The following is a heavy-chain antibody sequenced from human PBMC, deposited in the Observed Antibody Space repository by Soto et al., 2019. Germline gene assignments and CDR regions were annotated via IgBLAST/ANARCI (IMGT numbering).Heavy chain of an antibody. CDR3: ARDWGYDPDPTYYYGMDV. CDR2: IYYKSRWYN. CDR1: GDTVSTNTAA. J-gene: IGHJ6*02. V-gene: IGHV6-1*01. Sequence: PSQTLSLTCXISGDTVSTNTAAWNWIRQSPSRGLEWLGRIYYKSRWYNDYSESLKSRIAIIPDTSRNQFSLQLNSVIPEDTAVYYCARDWGYDPDPTYYYGMDVWGQGTKVTVSS. D-gene: IGHD5-12*01.